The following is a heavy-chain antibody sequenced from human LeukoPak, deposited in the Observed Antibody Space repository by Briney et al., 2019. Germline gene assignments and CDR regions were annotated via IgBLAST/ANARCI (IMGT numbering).Heavy chain of an antibody. CDR3: ARDLLWFGESTNWFDP. J-gene: IGHJ5*02. Sequence: SETLSLTCAVYGGSLSGFYWSWIRQSPGKGLVWIGEINQSGSTNYNPSLKSRVTISVDTSKNQFSLKLSSVTAADTAVYYCARDLLWFGESTNWFDPWGQGTLVTVSS. CDR1: GGSLSGFY. D-gene: IGHD3-10*01. CDR2: INQSGST. V-gene: IGHV4-34*01.